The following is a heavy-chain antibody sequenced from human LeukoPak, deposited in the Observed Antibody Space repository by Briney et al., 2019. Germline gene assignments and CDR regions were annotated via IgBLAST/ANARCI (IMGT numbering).Heavy chain of an antibody. V-gene: IGHV3-7*01. CDR3: ARDALVATAYYYYYYMDV. CDR1: GFTFSSYW. D-gene: IGHD5-12*01. Sequence: GGSLRLSCAASGFTFSSYWMSWVRQAPGKGLEWVANIKQDGSEKYYVDSVEGRFTISRDNAKNSLYLQMNSLRAEDTAVYYCARDALVATAYYYYYYMDVWGKGTTVTVSS. J-gene: IGHJ6*03. CDR2: IKQDGSEK.